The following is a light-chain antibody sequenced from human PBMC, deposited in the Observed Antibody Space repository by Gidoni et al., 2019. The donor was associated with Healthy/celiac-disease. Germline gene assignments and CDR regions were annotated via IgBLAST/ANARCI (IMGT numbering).Light chain of an antibody. CDR2: AAS. CDR3: QQSYSTPPT. CDR1: QSISSY. Sequence: IQMTQSPSSLSASVGDRVTITCRASQSISSYFNWYQQKPGKAPNLLIYAASSLQRGVPSGFSGSGSGTDFTLTISSLQPEDFATYYCQQSYSTPPTFGGGTKVEIK. J-gene: IGKJ4*01. V-gene: IGKV1-39*01.